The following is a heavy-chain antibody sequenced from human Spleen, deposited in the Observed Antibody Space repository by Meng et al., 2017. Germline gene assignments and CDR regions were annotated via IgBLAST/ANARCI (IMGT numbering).Heavy chain of an antibody. Sequence: ASVNSCKASGYTFTGYYMHWVRQAPGQGLEWMGRINPNSGGTNYAQRFQGRVTMTGDTSISTAYMELSGLRSDDTAMYYCARDRKAKYYYDSSGYDFDYWGQGTLVTVSS. V-gene: IGHV1-2*06. D-gene: IGHD3-22*01. J-gene: IGHJ4*02. CDR1: GYTFTGYY. CDR3: ARDRKAKYYYDSSGYDFDY. CDR2: INPNSGGT.